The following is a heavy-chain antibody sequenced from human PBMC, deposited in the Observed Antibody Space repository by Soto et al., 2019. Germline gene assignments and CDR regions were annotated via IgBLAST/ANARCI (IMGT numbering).Heavy chain of an antibody. CDR1: GGTLSDLA. CDR2: FDPEDSET. D-gene: IGHD3-3*01. V-gene: IGHV1-24*01. Sequence: ASVRVSCKVSGGTLSDLAMHWVRQAPGKGLEWMGGFDPEDSETIYAQKFQGRVTMTEDTSTDTAYMELSSLRSEDTAVYYCATSPPTIDNYNMDVWGQGTMVTVSS. J-gene: IGHJ6*02. CDR3: ATSPPTIDNYNMDV.